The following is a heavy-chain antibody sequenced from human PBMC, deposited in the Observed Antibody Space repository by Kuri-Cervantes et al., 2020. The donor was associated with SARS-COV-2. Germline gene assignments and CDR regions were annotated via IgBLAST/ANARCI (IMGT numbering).Heavy chain of an antibody. CDR1: GFTFSNYA. V-gene: IGHV3-33*08. Sequence: GESLKISCVASGFTFSNYAIHWVRQAPGKGLEWVAVIWYDGKNEYYAGSVEGRFTISRDNSRNTVLLQMNILRAEDTAIYYCARGAANYYMDVWGTGATVTVSS. CDR2: IWYDGKNE. J-gene: IGHJ6*03. D-gene: IGHD3-16*01. CDR3: ARGAANYYMDV.